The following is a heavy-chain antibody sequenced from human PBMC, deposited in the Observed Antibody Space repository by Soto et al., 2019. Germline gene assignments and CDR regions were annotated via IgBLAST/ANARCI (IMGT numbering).Heavy chain of an antibody. D-gene: IGHD6-19*01. Sequence: GGSLRLSCAASGFTFDDYAMHWVRQAPGKGLEWVSTISWNSVTIGYADSVKGRFTISRDNAKNSLYLQMNSLRPEDTALYYCAKDRGAVAGIGWVDPWGQGTLVTVSS. J-gene: IGHJ5*02. V-gene: IGHV3-9*01. CDR1: GFTFDDYA. CDR3: AKDRGAVAGIGWVDP. CDR2: ISWNSVTI.